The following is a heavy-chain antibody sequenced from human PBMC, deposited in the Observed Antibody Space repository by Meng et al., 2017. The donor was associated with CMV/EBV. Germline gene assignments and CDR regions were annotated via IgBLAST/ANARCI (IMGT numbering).Heavy chain of an antibody. V-gene: IGHV1-8*03. Sequence: ASVKVSCKASGYTFTSYDINWVRQATGQGLEWMGWMNPNSGNTGYAQKFQGRVTITRNTSISTAYMELSSLRSEDTAVYYCARGREYYGSGRGYYYYYYGMDVWGQGTTVTVSS. CDR3: ARGREYYGSGRGYYYYYYGMDV. J-gene: IGHJ6*02. CDR2: MNPNSGNT. CDR1: GYTFTSYD. D-gene: IGHD3-10*01.